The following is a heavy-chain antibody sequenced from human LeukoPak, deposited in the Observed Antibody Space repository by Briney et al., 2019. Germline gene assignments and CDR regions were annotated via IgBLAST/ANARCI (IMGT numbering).Heavy chain of an antibody. CDR1: GFTFSSYW. Sequence: GSLRLSCAASGFTFSSYWMHWVRPAPGKGLVWVSRINSDGSSTSYADSVKGRFTISRDNAKNTLYLQMNSLRAEDTAVYYCARATAMVTYYYYGMDVWGQGTTVTVSS. CDR2: INSDGSST. V-gene: IGHV3-74*01. CDR3: ARATAMVTYYYYGMDV. J-gene: IGHJ6*02. D-gene: IGHD5-18*01.